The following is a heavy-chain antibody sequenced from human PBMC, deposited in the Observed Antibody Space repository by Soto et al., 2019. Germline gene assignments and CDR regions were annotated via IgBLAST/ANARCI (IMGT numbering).Heavy chain of an antibody. D-gene: IGHD3-10*01. V-gene: IGHV3-23*01. CDR3: AKGLGEFSYYGMDV. CDR1: GFTFTTHA. J-gene: IGHJ6*02. CDR2: ISGSGGTT. Sequence: EVQLLESGGGLVQPGGSLRLSCAASGFTFTTHAMNWVRQAPGKGLEWVSSISGSGGTTDSADSVKGRFTISRDNSKNTLYLQMTSLRAEDTAVYYCAKGLGEFSYYGMDVWGQGTTVTVSS.